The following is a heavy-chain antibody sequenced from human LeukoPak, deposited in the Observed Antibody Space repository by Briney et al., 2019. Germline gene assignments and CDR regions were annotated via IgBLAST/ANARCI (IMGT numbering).Heavy chain of an antibody. CDR3: ASAYSSSWYRY. CDR2: IYYSGTT. V-gene: IGHV4-59*01. J-gene: IGHJ4*02. Sequence: EWIGYIYYSGTTNYNPSLKIRVTISVDTSKNQFSLKLSSVTAADTAVYYCASAYSSSWYRYWGQGTLVTVSS. D-gene: IGHD6-13*01.